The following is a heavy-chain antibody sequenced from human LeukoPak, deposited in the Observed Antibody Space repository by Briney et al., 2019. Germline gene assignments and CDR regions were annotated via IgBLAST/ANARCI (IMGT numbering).Heavy chain of an antibody. V-gene: IGHV3-33*06. CDR2: IWYDGSNK. Sequence: PGGSLRLSCAASGFTFSSYGMHWLRQAPGKGLEGVAVIWYDGSNKYYADYVKGRFTISRVNSKNPPYVQMNSLRSEDTAVYYCAKEEGDAFDIWGQGTIGTVSS. CDR1: GFTFSSYG. J-gene: IGHJ3*02. CDR3: AKEEGDAFDI.